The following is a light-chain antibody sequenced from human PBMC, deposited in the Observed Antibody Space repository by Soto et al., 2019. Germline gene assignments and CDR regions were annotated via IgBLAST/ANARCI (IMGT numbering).Light chain of an antibody. Sequence: QSALTQPASVSGSPGRPITISCTGTSSDVGSYNLVSWYQQHPGKAPKLMIYEGSKRPSGVSNRFSGSKSGNTASLTISGLQAEDEADYYCCSYAGSSTDVVFGGGTKLTVL. CDR2: EGS. J-gene: IGLJ2*01. CDR3: CSYAGSSTDVV. V-gene: IGLV2-23*01. CDR1: SSDVGSYNL.